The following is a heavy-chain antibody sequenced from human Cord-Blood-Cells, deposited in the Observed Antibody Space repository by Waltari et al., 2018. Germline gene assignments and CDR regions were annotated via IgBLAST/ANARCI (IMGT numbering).Heavy chain of an antibody. J-gene: IGHJ4*02. CDR1: GGTFSSYA. D-gene: IGHD3-22*01. Sequence: QVQLVQSGAEVKKPGSSVTVSCKASGGTFSSYATSWVRPAGGQGLEWMGGIIPIFGTANYAQKFQGRVTITADESTSTAYMELSSLRSEDTAVYYCARDERDSSGYYFDYWGQGTLVTVSS. V-gene: IGHV1-69*01. CDR3: ARDERDSSGYYFDY. CDR2: IIPIFGTA.